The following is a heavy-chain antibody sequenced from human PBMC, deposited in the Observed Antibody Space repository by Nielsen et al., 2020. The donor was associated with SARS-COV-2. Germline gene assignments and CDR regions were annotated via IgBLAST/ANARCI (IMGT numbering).Heavy chain of an antibody. J-gene: IGHJ6*02. D-gene: IGHD3-3*02. CDR1: GFSVSSHD. CDR3: ARDFGRIFGVVYTTTMDV. CDR2: ISSSSSYI. V-gene: IGHV3-21*01. Sequence: GESLKISCAASGFSVSSHDMNWVRQAPGKGLEWVSSISSSSSYIYYADSVKGRFTISRDNAKNSLYLQMNSLRAEDTAVYYCARDFGRIFGVVYTTTMDVWGQGTTVTVSS.